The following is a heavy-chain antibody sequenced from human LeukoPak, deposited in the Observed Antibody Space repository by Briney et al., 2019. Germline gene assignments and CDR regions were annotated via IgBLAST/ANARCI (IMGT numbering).Heavy chain of an antibody. CDR2: IKSKTDGGKT. CDR1: GFTFSNAW. V-gene: IGHV3-15*01. D-gene: IGHD3-3*01. Sequence: GGSLRLSCAASGFTFSNAWMSWVRQAPGKGLEWVGRIKSKTDGGKTDYAAPVKGRFTISRHDSKNTLYLQMNSLKTEDTAVYYCTTIDFWSGVDYWDQGTLVTVSS. CDR3: TTIDFWSGVDY. J-gene: IGHJ4*02.